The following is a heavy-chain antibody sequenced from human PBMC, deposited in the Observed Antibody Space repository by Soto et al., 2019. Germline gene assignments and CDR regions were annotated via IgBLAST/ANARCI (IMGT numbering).Heavy chain of an antibody. Sequence: LRLSCEVSGFTFSSFSMNWVRQAPGKGLEWVSYISDSTGTIYYADSVKGRFTISRDNAKNSLYLQMSSLRDEDTAVYYCARGETYYDFWTGYYGYYFDFWGQGTLVTVSS. V-gene: IGHV3-48*02. CDR2: ISDSTGTI. CDR1: GFTFSSFS. J-gene: IGHJ4*02. CDR3: ARGETYYDFWTGYYGYYFDF. D-gene: IGHD3-3*01.